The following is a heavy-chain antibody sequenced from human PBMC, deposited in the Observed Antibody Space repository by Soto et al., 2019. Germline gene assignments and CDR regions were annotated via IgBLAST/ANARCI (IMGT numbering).Heavy chain of an antibody. CDR2: ISGSSSFI. D-gene: IGHD3-22*01. Sequence: EVQLVESGGGLVKPGESLRLSCAAYGFTFKSYSMNWVRQAPGKRLEWVSSISGSSSFIYYAESLRGRLTISRDNAKNSLFLQMNSLRAEDTAVYYCARDLGSSGYPDAFDIWGQGTLVTVSS. J-gene: IGHJ3*02. CDR3: ARDLGSSGYPDAFDI. V-gene: IGHV3-21*02. CDR1: GFTFKSYS.